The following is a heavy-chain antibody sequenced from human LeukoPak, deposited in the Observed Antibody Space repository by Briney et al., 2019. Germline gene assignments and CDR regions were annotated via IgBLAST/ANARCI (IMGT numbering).Heavy chain of an antibody. Sequence: PGGSLRLSCAASGFTFSPYDMTWVRQAPGKGLEWVSAISGSGANTYYADTVKGRFTISRDNSKNTLYVQMKSLRVEDTAVYYCARGLVDVHDSSGYYSNWFDPWGQGTLVTVSS. V-gene: IGHV3-23*01. D-gene: IGHD3-22*01. CDR2: ISGSGANT. J-gene: IGHJ5*02. CDR1: GFTFSPYD. CDR3: ARGLVDVHDSSGYYSNWFDP.